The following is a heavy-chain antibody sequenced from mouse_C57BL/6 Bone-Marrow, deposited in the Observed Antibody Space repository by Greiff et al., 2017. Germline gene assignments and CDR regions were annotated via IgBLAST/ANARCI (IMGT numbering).Heavy chain of an antibody. V-gene: IGHV3-1*01. D-gene: IGHD4-1*01. J-gene: IGHJ4*01. CDR3: ARETWDGFMDY. CDR2: ISYSGST. Sequence: EVQLVESGPGMVKPSQSLSLTCTVTGYSITSGYDWHWIRHFPGNKLEWMGYISYSGSTNYNPSLKSRISITHDTSKNHFFLKLNSVTTEDTATYYCARETWDGFMDYWGQGTSVTVSS. CDR1: GYSITSGYD.